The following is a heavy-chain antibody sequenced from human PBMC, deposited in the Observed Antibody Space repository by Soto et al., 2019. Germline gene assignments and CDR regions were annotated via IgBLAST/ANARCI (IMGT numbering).Heavy chain of an antibody. CDR1: GFTFSSYA. CDR3: ASGLNSGYDSRYYYYGMDV. CDR2: ISGSGGST. J-gene: IGHJ6*02. Sequence: GSLRLSCAASGFTFSSYAMSWVRQAPGKGLEWVSAISGSGGSTYYADSVKGRFTISRDNSKNTLYLQMNSLRAEDTAVYYCASGLNSGYDSRYYYYGMDVWGQGTTVTVYS. D-gene: IGHD5-12*01. V-gene: IGHV3-23*01.